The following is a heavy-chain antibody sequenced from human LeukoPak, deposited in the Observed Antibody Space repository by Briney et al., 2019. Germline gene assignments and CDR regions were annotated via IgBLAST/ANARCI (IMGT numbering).Heavy chain of an antibody. D-gene: IGHD4-23*01. V-gene: IGHV4-59*08. CDR3: ARGTVVTDFDY. Sequence: SETLSLTCTVSGGPISSYYWSWIRQPPGKGLEWIGYIYYSGSTNYDPSLKSRVTISVDMSKNQFSLKLSSVTAADTAVYYCARGTVVTDFDYWGQGTLVTVSS. J-gene: IGHJ4*02. CDR2: IYYSGST. CDR1: GGPISSYY.